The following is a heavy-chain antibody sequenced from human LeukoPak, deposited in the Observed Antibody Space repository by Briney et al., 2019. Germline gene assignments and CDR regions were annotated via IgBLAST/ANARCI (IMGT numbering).Heavy chain of an antibody. V-gene: IGHV3-7*01. Sequence: PGGSLILSCAASGFTFSSSWMTSVRQAPGKGLEWVANIKEDGSQKNYVDSVKGRFTISRDDAKNSLYLQMNSLRVEDTAVYYCARDRAYNTFDYWGQGTLVTVSS. J-gene: IGHJ4*02. CDR1: GFTFSSSW. CDR3: ARDRAYNTFDY. D-gene: IGHD2-21*01. CDR2: IKEDGSQK.